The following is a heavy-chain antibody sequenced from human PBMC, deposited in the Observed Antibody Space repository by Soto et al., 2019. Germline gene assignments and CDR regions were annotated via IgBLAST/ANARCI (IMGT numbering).Heavy chain of an antibody. J-gene: IGHJ5*02. CDR3: ARDGDLYYYDSSGYNWFDP. Sequence: SLRLSCAASGSTFSDYYMSWIRQAPGKGLEWVSYISSSGSTIYYADSVKGRFTISRDNAKNSLYLQMNSLRAEDTAVYYCARDGDLYYYDSSGYNWFDPWGQGTLVTVSS. V-gene: IGHV3-11*01. CDR1: GSTFSDYY. CDR2: ISSSGSTI. D-gene: IGHD3-22*01.